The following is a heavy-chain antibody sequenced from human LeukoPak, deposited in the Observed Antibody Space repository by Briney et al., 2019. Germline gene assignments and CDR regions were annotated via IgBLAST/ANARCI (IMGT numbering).Heavy chain of an antibody. Sequence: GGSLRLSCAGSGFTFSSYAMSWVRQAPGKGPEWVGRIKSKTDGGTTDYAAPVKGRFTISRDDSKNTLCLQMNSLQNEDTAVYYCIWGAGGKFDYWGQGTLVTVSS. CDR2: IKSKTDGGTT. CDR3: IWGAGGKFDY. J-gene: IGHJ4*02. CDR1: GFTFSSYA. V-gene: IGHV3-15*01. D-gene: IGHD2-15*01.